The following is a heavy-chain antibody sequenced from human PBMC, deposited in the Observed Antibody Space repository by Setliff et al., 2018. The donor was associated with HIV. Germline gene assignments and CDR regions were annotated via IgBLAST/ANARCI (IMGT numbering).Heavy chain of an antibody. D-gene: IGHD6-13*01. V-gene: IGHV3-48*03. J-gene: IGHJ6*02. CDR2: ISSSGSTI. Sequence: GGSLRLSCAASGFTLSSYEMNWVRQAPGKGLEWVSYISSSGSTIYYADSVKGRFTISRDNSKNTLYLQMNSLRAEDTAVYYCAREIPAAAGLGAMDVWGQGTTVTVSS. CDR3: AREIPAAAGLGAMDV. CDR1: GFTLSSYE.